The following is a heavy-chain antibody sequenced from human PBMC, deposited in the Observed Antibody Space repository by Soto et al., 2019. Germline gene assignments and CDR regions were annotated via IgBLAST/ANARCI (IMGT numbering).Heavy chain of an antibody. D-gene: IGHD3-9*01. V-gene: IGHV2-5*01. CDR1: GFSLSSSRMA. J-gene: IGHJ4*02. CDR2: IYLFDDR. CDR3: AHIVVAGLGYYFDY. Sequence: QITLKESGPTLVKPTQPLRLTCTFAGFSLSSSRMAVGWIRQPPGKALEWLAFIYLFDDRRYSPFLRSRLTMTKDTSKNQVVLTMSNMDPVDTARYYCAHIVVAGLGYYFDYWGQGTLVTVSS.